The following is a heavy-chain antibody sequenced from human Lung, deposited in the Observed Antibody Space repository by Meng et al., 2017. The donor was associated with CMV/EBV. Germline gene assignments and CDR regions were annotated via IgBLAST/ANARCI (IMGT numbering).Heavy chain of an antibody. V-gene: IGHV3-30-3*01. J-gene: IGHJ6*02. D-gene: IGHD2-8*01. CDR3: ARAMGRYCTNGVCSNYYYYYGMDV. CDR1: GFTFNTYA. Sequence: GGSLRLSCAASGFTFNTYAMHWVRQAPGKGLEWVAVISYDGSNKYTADSVKGRFTISRDNAKNSLYLQMNSLRAEDTAVYYCARAMGRYCTNGVCSNYYYYYGMDVWGQGTTVTVSS. CDR2: ISYDGSNK.